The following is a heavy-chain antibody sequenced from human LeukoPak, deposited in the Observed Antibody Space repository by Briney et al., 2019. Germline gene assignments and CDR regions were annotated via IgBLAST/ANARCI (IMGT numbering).Heavy chain of an antibody. CDR3: ASDGSTTIFDY. V-gene: IGHV4-39*07. Sequence: KPSETLSLTCTVSGGSISSSSYYWGWIRQPPGKGLEWIGSIYYSGSTYYNPSLKSRVTISVDTSKNQFSLKLSSVTAAGTAVYYCASDGSTTIFDYWGQGTLVTVSS. CDR2: IYYSGST. J-gene: IGHJ4*02. D-gene: IGHD2-2*01. CDR1: GGSISSSSYY.